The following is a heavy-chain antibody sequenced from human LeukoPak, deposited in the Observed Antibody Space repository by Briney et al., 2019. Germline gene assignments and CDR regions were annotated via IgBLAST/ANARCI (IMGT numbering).Heavy chain of an antibody. CDR1: GFTLSGYA. Sequence: GRSLRLSCAASGFTLSGYAMYWVRQAPAKGLEWVAFISYDGGTEHYADSVKGRFTISRDNSKNMVYLQMNSLRPEDTAVYYCARDLYAGTYYSDYWGQGTLVTVSS. CDR2: ISYDGGTE. D-gene: IGHD3-16*01. V-gene: IGHV3-30*04. J-gene: IGHJ4*02. CDR3: ARDLYAGTYYSDY.